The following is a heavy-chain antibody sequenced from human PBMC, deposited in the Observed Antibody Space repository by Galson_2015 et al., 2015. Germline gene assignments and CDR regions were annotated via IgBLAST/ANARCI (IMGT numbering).Heavy chain of an antibody. J-gene: IGHJ6*03. CDR2: IIPIFGTA. D-gene: IGHD3-10*01. CDR3: ARGDYGSGSYANFYCYYMDV. CDR1: GGTFSSYA. V-gene: IGHV1-69*13. Sequence: SVKVSCKASGGTFSSYAISWVRQAPGQGLEWMGGIIPIFGTANYAQKFQGRVTITADESTSTAYMEPSSLRSEDTAVYYCARGDYGSGSYANFYCYYMDVWGKGTTVTVSS.